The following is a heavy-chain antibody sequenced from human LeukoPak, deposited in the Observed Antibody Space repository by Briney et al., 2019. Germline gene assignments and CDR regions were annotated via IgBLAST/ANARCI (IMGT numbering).Heavy chain of an antibody. Sequence: SETLSLTCAVYGGSFSGYYWSWIRQPPGKGLEWIGEINHSGSTNYNPSLKSRVTISVDTSKNQFSPKLSSVTAADTAVYYCARGLSGRPGEADYWGQGTLVTVSS. D-gene: IGHD6-19*01. V-gene: IGHV4-34*01. CDR2: INHSGST. J-gene: IGHJ4*02. CDR1: GGSFSGYY. CDR3: ARGLSGRPGEADY.